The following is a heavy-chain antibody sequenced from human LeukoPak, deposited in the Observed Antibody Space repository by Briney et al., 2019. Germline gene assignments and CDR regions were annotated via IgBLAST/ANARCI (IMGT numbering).Heavy chain of an antibody. D-gene: IGHD3-10*01. CDR2: IYYSGST. V-gene: IGHV4-59*01. Sequence: SETLSLTCTVSGGSIGSYYWSWIRQPPGRGLEWIGYIYYSGSTNYNPSLKSRVTISVDTSKNQFSLKLSSVTAADTAVYYCARLSGYYGSGIDYWGQGTLVTVSS. CDR3: ARLSGYYGSGIDY. CDR1: GGSIGSYY. J-gene: IGHJ4*02.